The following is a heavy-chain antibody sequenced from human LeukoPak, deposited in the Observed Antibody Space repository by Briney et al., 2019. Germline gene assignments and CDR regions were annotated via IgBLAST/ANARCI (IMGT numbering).Heavy chain of an antibody. CDR2: IRSKAYGGTT. CDR1: GFTFGDYA. D-gene: IGHD3-10*01. V-gene: IGHV3-49*03. Sequence: GGSLRLSCTASGFTFGDYAMSWFRQAPGKGLEWVGFIRSKAYGGTTEYAASVKGRFTISRDDSKSIAYLQMNSLKTEDTAVYYCTRAGQNYYGSGSYYNFIDYWGQGTLVTVSS. CDR3: TRAGQNYYGSGSYYNFIDY. J-gene: IGHJ4*02.